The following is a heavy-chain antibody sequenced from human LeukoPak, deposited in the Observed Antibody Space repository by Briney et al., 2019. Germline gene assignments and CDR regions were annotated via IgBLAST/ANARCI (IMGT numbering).Heavy chain of an antibody. D-gene: IGHD2-15*01. V-gene: IGHV1-2*06. CDR3: ARSKKFCRGGSRDFDY. J-gene: IGHJ4*02. CDR1: GYTFTGYY. Sequence: GASVKVSCKASGYTFTGYYIHYVRQAPGQGLEWMGRIDPYSGDTNYAQKFQGRVTMARDTSISTAYMELSRLRSDDTAVFYCARSKKFCRGGSRDFDYWGQGTLLTVSS. CDR2: IDPYSGDT.